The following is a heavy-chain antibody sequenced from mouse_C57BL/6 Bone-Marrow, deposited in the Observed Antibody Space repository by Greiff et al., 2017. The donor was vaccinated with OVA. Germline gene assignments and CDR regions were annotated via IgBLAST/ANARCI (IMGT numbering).Heavy chain of an antibody. CDR2: INYDGSST. J-gene: IGHJ4*01. Sequence: EVNVVESEGGLVQPGSSMKLSCTASGFTFSDYYMAWVRQVPEKGLEWVANINYDGSSTYYLDSLKSRFIISRDNAKNILYLQMSSLKSEDTATYYCARDQSYYGSSYAMDYWGQGTSVTVSS. D-gene: IGHD1-1*01. CDR3: ARDQSYYGSSYAMDY. CDR1: GFTFSDYY. V-gene: IGHV5-16*01.